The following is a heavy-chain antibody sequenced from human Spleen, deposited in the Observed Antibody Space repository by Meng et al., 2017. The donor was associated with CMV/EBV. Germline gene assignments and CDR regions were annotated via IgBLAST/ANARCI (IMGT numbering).Heavy chain of an antibody. CDR3: ATGVDV. V-gene: IGHV3-23*01. D-gene: IGHD1-14*01. CDR1: GFTFSTCA. CDR2: ISGSGSAT. Sequence: GESLKISCAASGFTFSTCAMSWVRQAPGKGLEWVSLISGSGSATYYADSVKGRLTISRDNSKNTLYLQMNSLRAEDTAVYYCATGVDVWGQGTTVTVSS. J-gene: IGHJ6*02.